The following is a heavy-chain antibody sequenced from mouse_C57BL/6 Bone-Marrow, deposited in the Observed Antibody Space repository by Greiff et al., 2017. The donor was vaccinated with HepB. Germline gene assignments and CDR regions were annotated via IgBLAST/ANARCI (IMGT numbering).Heavy chain of an antibody. V-gene: IGHV1-4*01. Sequence: VQLQQSGAELARPGASVKMSCKASGYTFTSYTMHWVNQRPGQGLEWIGYINPSSGYTKYNQKFKDKATLTADKSSSTAYMQLSILTSEDSAVYYCARCYLYDRFAYWGQGTLVTVSA. D-gene: IGHD5-5*01. J-gene: IGHJ3*01. CDR2: INPSSGYT. CDR1: GYTFTSYT. CDR3: ARCYLYDRFAY.